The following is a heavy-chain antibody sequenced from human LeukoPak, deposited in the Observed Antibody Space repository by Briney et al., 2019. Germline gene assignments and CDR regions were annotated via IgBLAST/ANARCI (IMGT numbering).Heavy chain of an antibody. D-gene: IGHD2-8*02. J-gene: IGHJ4*02. CDR2: ISYDGGNK. CDR1: GFTFSTYA. V-gene: IGHV3-30-3*01. Sequence: GGSLRLSCAASGFTFSTYALHWVRQVPGKGLEWVAVISYDGGNKYYADSVKGRFTISRDNSKNTLYLQMNSLRAEDTAVYYCARDTGTHLFDYWGQGTLVTVSS. CDR3: ARDTGTHLFDY.